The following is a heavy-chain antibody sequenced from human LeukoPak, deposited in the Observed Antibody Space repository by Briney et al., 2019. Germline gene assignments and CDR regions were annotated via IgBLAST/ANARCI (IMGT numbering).Heavy chain of an antibody. CDR2: ISSSGSTI. Sequence: GGSLGLSCAASGFTFSSYEMNWVRQAPGKGLEWVSYISSSGSTIYYADSVKGRFTISRDNAKNSLYLQMNSLRAEDTAVYYCVREGSFYYYGMDVWGKGTTVTVSS. D-gene: IGHD3-10*01. J-gene: IGHJ6*04. CDR1: GFTFSSYE. V-gene: IGHV3-48*03. CDR3: VREGSFYYYGMDV.